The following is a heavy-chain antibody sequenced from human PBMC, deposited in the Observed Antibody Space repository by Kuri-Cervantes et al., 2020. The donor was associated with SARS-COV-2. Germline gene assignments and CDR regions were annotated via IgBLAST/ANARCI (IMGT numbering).Heavy chain of an antibody. CDR1: GFDFSTYS. CDR2: IVGPSNGYI. CDR3: ARVYYYYGMDV. V-gene: IGHV3-21*06. J-gene: IGHJ6*02. Sequence: GESLKISCAASGFDFSTYSMNWVRQAPGKGLEWVSSIVGPSNGYIYYADSVKGRFTMSRDNAKDSLYLKMNSLRADDTAVYYCARVYYYYGMDVWGHGTMVTVSS.